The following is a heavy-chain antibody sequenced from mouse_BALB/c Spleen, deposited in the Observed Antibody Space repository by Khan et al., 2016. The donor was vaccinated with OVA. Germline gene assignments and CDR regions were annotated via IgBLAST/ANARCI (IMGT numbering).Heavy chain of an antibody. V-gene: IGHV2-3*01. D-gene: IGHD1-1*01. Sequence: SAPGLVPLPQTPAITCTVSGFSLTSYGVNWVRQPPGKGLEWLGVIWGDGSTNYHSTLIFRLIISKDNSKSQVFLKLNSLQTDDTATYFCAKFTPVYYSMDYWGQGTSVTVSS. CDR3: AKFTPVYYSMDY. CDR2: IWGDGST. J-gene: IGHJ4*01. CDR1: GFSLTSYG.